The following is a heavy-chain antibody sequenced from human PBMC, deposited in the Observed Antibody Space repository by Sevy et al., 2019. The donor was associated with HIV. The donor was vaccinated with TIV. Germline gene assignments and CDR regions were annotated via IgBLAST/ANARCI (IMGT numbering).Heavy chain of an antibody. Sequence: GGSLRLSCAASGFTFTEFVMSWVRQAPGKGLEWVSTINSGSGSTYCADSVKGRFTISRDNSQNTLDLQMNSLRAEDTAVYYCAKDVVGGYYDSSGYSDHWGQGTLVTVSS. D-gene: IGHD3-22*01. V-gene: IGHV3-23*01. CDR2: INSGSGST. CDR1: GFTFTEFV. J-gene: IGHJ4*02. CDR3: AKDVVGGYYDSSGYSDH.